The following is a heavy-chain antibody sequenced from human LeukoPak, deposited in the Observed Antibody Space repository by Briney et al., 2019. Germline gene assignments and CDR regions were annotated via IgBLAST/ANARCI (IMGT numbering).Heavy chain of an antibody. Sequence: SETLSLTCTVSGGSISSGGYYWSWIRQHPGKGLEWIGYIYYSGSTYYNPSLKSRVTISVDTSKNQFPLKLSSVTAADTAVYYCASQGDSSGMYYFDYWGQGTLVTVSS. CDR3: ASQGDSSGMYYFDY. CDR1: GGSISSGGYY. CDR2: IYYSGST. D-gene: IGHD3-22*01. V-gene: IGHV4-31*03. J-gene: IGHJ4*02.